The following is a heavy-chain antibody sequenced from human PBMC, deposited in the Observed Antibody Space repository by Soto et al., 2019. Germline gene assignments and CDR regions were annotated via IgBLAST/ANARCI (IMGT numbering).Heavy chain of an antibody. Sequence: EVQLLESGGGLVQPGESLRLSCAASGFTFSSYAMSWVRQAPGTGLEWVSVISGSDDSTYYADSVKGRFTISRDNSKNTLYLQMHSLRAEDTAVYYCAKRSSSSTFDYWGQGTLVTVSS. CDR1: GFTFSSYA. V-gene: IGHV3-23*01. J-gene: IGHJ4*02. D-gene: IGHD6-6*01. CDR3: AKRSSSSTFDY. CDR2: ISGSDDST.